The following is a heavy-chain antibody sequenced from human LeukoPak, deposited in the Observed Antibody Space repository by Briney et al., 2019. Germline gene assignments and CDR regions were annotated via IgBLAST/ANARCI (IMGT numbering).Heavy chain of an antibody. CDR2: TYYSGST. D-gene: IGHD5-18*01. J-gene: IGHJ6*02. CDR3: ARADMDYYYYYGMDV. V-gene: IGHV4-31*03. CDR1: GGSISSGGYY. Sequence: SETLSLTCTVSGGSISSGGYYWSWIRQHPGKGLEWIGYTYYSGSTYYNPSLKSRVTISVDTSKNQFSLKLSSVTAADTAVYYCARADMDYYYYYGMDVWGQGTTVTVSS.